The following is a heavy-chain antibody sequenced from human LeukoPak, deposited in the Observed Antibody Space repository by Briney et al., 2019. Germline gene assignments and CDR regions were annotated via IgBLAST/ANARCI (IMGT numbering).Heavy chain of an antibody. CDR3: AESNGYGLVDI. D-gene: IGHD3-10*01. CDR2: IYTSGST. V-gene: IGHV4-4*07. Sequence: SETLSLTCTVSGGSISSYYWSWIWQPAGKGLEWIGRIYTSGSTNYNPSLKSRVTISLDTSRNQSSLKLTSVTAADTAVYYCAESNGYGLVDIWGQGTMVTVSS. CDR1: GGSISSYY. J-gene: IGHJ3*02.